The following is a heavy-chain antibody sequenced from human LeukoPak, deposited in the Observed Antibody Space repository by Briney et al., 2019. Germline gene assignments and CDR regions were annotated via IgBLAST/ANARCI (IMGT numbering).Heavy chain of an antibody. CDR2: INPNSGGT. CDR1: GYTFTGYY. J-gene: IGHJ4*02. V-gene: IGHV1-2*02. Sequence: GASVKVSCKASGYTFTGYYMHWVRQAPGQGLEWMGWINPNSGGTNYAQKFQGRVTMTRDTSISTAYMELSRLRSDDTAVYYCASLGSTSCYSWGFCFDYWGQGTLVTVSS. D-gene: IGHD2-2*02. CDR3: ASLGSTSCYSWGFCFDY.